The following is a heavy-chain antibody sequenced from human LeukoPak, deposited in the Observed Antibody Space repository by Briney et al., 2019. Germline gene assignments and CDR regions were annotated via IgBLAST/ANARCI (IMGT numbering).Heavy chain of an antibody. CDR3: ARDRVMITFGGVIAPDY. D-gene: IGHD3-16*02. CDR1: GYTFTSYY. V-gene: IGHV1-46*01. J-gene: IGHJ4*02. CDR2: ISPSGGST. Sequence: ASVKVSCKASGYTFTSYYMHWVRQAPGQGLEWMGIISPSGGSTSYAQKFQGRVTMTRDTSTSTVYMELSSLRSEDTAVYYCARDRVMITFGGVIAPDYWGQGTLVTVSS.